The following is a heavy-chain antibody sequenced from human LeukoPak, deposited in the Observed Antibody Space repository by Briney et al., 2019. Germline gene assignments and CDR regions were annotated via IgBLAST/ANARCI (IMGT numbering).Heavy chain of an antibody. CDR3: ARGVGLELHWAF. CDR1: GGSISSSSYY. CDR2: IYHSGST. J-gene: IGHJ4*02. Sequence: SETLSLTCTVSGGSISSSSYYWGWIRQPPGKGLEWIGYIYHSGSTYYNPSLKSRVTISVDRSKNQFSLKLSSVTAADTAVYYCARGVGLELHWAFWGQGTLVTVSS. V-gene: IGHV4-39*07. D-gene: IGHD1-7*01.